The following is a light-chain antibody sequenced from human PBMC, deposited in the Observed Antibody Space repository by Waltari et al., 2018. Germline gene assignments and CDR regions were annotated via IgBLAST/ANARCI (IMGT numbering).Light chain of an antibody. CDR3: QQRRNWPLT. CDR2: DAS. Sequence: DIVFTQSPAILSFSPGERATLPCRASQSVGTYLAWYQQRPGQSPRLLIYDASYRATGIPARFSGSGSETNVTLTIISLQPEDFAVYYCQQRRNWPLTFGGGTRVQI. CDR1: QSVGTY. J-gene: IGKJ4*02. V-gene: IGKV3-11*01.